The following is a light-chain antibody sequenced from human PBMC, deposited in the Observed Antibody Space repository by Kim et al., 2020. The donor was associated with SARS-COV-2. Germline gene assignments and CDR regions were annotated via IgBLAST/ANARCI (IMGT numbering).Light chain of an antibody. J-gene: IGLJ1*01. CDR2: QDS. CDR1: KLGDKY. Sequence: SVSPGQTASITCSGDKLGDKYACWYQQKPGQSPVLVIYQDSKRTSGIPERFSGSSSGNTATLTISGTQAMDEADYYCQAWDSSTEVFGTGTKVTVL. CDR3: QAWDSSTEV. V-gene: IGLV3-1*01.